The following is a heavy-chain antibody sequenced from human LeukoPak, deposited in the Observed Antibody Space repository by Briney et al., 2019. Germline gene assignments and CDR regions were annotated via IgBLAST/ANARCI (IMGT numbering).Heavy chain of an antibody. CDR1: GGSISSYY. Sequence: SETLSLTCTVSGGSISSYYWSRIRQPPGKGLEWIGYIYYSGSTNYNPSLKSRVTISVDTSKNQFSLKLSSVTAADTAVYYCAGHEWELPFDYWGQGTLVTVSS. CDR2: IYYSGST. V-gene: IGHV4-59*08. J-gene: IGHJ4*02. CDR3: AGHEWELPFDY. D-gene: IGHD1-26*01.